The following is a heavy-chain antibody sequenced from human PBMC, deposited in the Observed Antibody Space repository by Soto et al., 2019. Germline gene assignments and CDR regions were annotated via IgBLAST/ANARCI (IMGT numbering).Heavy chain of an antibody. CDR1: DDSINSDKYY. CDR2: IYYRGNA. CDR3: ARLEGLATISYYFVF. V-gene: IGHV4-39*01. D-gene: IGHD3-9*01. Sequence: SETLSLTCSVSDDSINSDKYYWGWIRQPPGKGMEWIGSIYYRGNAYYNPSLQTRVTISLDKSKSQFSLKLNSVTAADSVVYFCARLEGLATISYYFVFWGPGALVTVSS. J-gene: IGHJ4*02.